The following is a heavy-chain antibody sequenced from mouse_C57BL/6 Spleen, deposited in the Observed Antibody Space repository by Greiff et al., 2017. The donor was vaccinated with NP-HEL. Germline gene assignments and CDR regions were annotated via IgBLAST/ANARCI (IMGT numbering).Heavy chain of an antibody. CDR2: IWSGGST. Sequence: QVQLKESGPGLVQPSQSLSITCTVSGFSLTSYGVHWVRQPPGKGLEWLGVIWSGGSTDYNAAFISRLSISKDNSKSQVFFKMNSLQADDTAIYYCAKTGIYYGNYEYAMDYWGQGTSVTVSS. CDR3: AKTGIYYGNYEYAMDY. V-gene: IGHV2-4*01. D-gene: IGHD2-1*01. CDR1: GFSLTSYG. J-gene: IGHJ4*01.